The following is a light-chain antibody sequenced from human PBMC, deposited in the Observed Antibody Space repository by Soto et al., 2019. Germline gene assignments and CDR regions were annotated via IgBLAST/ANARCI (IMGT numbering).Light chain of an antibody. J-gene: IGKJ1*01. CDR3: QQYNTYWT. CDR2: KAS. CDR1: HSIYAW. V-gene: IGKV1-5*03. Sequence: DIQMTQSPSTLSVSVGDRVTITCRASHSIYAWLAWYQQKPGKAPKLLSYKASNLERGVPSRFIVSASVTEFTLTIRSLQPDAFATYYCQQYNTYWTFRPGTKVEIK.